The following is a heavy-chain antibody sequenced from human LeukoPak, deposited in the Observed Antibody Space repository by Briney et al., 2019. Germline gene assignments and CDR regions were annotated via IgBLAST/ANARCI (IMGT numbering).Heavy chain of an antibody. J-gene: IGHJ5*02. Sequence: GSSVKVSCKASGGTFSSYAISWVRQAPGQGLEWMGGFDPEDGETIYAQKFQGRVTMTEDTSTDTAYMELSSLRSEDTAVYYCATTKTARWFDPWGQGTLVTVSS. V-gene: IGHV1-24*01. CDR2: FDPEDGET. CDR3: ATTKTARWFDP. CDR1: GGTFSSYA.